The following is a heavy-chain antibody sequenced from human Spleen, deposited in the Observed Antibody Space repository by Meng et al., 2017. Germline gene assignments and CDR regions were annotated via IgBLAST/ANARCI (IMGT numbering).Heavy chain of an antibody. D-gene: IGHD4-17*01. CDR1: GGSISSGGYY. CDR3: ARVTTVTQYFDY. Sequence: QVQLQESGPGLVKPSETLSLTCTVSGGSISSGGYYWSWIRQHPGKGLEWIGYIYYSGSTYYNPSLKSLVTISVDTSKNQFSLKLSSVTAADTAVYYCARVTTVTQYFDYWGQGTLVTVSS. V-gene: IGHV4-31*01. CDR2: IYYSGST. J-gene: IGHJ4*02.